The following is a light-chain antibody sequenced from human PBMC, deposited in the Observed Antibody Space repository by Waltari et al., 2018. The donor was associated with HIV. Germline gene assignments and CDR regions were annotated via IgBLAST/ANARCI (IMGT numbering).Light chain of an antibody. J-gene: IGLJ2*01. CDR1: SSDVGAYNL. Sequence: QSALTQPASVSGSPGQSITISCTGTSSDVGAYNLVSWYQQHPGKAPKRMIFELTKRPSGISDRFSGSRSGDTASLTISGLQAEDEGDYYCCSYTGTGVVFGGGTKLTVL. V-gene: IGLV2-23*02. CDR2: ELT. CDR3: CSYTGTGVV.